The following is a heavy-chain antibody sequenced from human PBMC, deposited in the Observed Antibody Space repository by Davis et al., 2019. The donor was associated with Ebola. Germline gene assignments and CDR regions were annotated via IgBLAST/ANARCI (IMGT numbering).Heavy chain of an antibody. D-gene: IGHD4-17*01. J-gene: IGHJ4*02. CDR2: ISSSSSYI. V-gene: IGHV3-21*01. Sequence: GGSLRLSCAASGFTFSSYSMNWVRQAPGKGLEWVSSISSSSSYIYYADSVKGRFTISRDNAKNSLYLQMNSLRAEDTAVYYCAKARTGDYGDYAGVDYWGQGTLVTVSS. CDR3: AKARTGDYGDYAGVDY. CDR1: GFTFSSYS.